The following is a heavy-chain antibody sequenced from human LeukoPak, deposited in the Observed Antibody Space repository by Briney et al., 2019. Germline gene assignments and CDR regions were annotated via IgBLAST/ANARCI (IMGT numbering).Heavy chain of an antibody. CDR3: ASGGDDSGGYGTDY. V-gene: IGHV1-2*02. J-gene: IGHJ4*02. D-gene: IGHD3-22*01. CDR1: GYTFTAYY. CDR2: INPNSGVT. Sequence: ASVKVSCKASGYTFTAYYIHWVRQAPGQGLEWMGWINPNSGVTTYAQKFQGRVTVTRDTSSSTAYMDLRRLRPDDTAVYYCASGGDDSGGYGTDYWGQVTLVTVSS.